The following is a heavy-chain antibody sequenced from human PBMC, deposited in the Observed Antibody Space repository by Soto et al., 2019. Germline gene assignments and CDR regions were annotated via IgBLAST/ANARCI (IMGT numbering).Heavy chain of an antibody. D-gene: IGHD5-18*01. Sequence: PSETLSLTCTVSRGSITSSSYYWGWIRQPPGRGLEWIGSLYYSGGTYYKPSLKSRVTISVDTSKSQFSLKMTSVTAADTAVYYCARAGYSYGFDSRGQGTLVTVSS. V-gene: IGHV4-39*01. CDR2: LYYSGGT. J-gene: IGHJ4*02. CDR3: ARAGYSYGFDS. CDR1: RGSITSSSYY.